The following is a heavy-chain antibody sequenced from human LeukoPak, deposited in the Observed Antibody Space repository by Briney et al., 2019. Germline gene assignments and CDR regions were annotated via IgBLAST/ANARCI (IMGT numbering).Heavy chain of an antibody. CDR2: ISYDGSNK. Sequence: GGSLRLSCAASGFTFSSYGMHWVRQAPGKGLEWVAVISYDGSNKYYTDSVKGRFTISRDNSKNTLYLQMNSLRAEDTAVYYCARDLRLTWVGGQGTLVTVSS. D-gene: IGHD2-15*01. CDR1: GFTFSSYG. CDR3: ARDLRLTWV. V-gene: IGHV3-30*03. J-gene: IGHJ4*02.